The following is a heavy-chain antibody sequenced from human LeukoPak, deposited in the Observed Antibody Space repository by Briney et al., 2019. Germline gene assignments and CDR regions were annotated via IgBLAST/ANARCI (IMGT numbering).Heavy chain of an antibody. D-gene: IGHD6-13*01. CDR1: GFTFSSYS. CDR3: ARGSSSYDC. J-gene: IGHJ4*02. Sequence: GGSLRLSCAASGFTFSSYSMNWVRQAPGKGLEWVSSISSDSIYIYYEDSVKGRFTSSRDNAKNSLYLQMNSLRAEDTAVYYCARGSSSYDCWGQGTLLTVSS. V-gene: IGHV3-21*01. CDR2: ISSDSIYI.